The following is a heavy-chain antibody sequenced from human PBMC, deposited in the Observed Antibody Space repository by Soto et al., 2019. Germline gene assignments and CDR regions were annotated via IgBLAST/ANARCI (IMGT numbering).Heavy chain of an antibody. CDR3: ARATGEDRSGYWEGWFDP. D-gene: IGHD3-22*01. CDR1: GGSVSSGSYY. Sequence: QVQLQESGPGLVKPSETLSLTCTVSGGSVSSGSYYWSWIRQPPGKGLEWIGYIYYSGSTNYNPSLTSRVAISVDTSKHQFPRRLRSVTAADTAVYYYARATGEDRSGYWEGWFDPWGQGTLVTVSS. J-gene: IGHJ5*02. CDR2: IYYSGST. V-gene: IGHV4-61*01.